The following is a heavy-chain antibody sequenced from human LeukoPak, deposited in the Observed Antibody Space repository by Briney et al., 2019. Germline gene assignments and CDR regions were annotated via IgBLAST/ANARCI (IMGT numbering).Heavy chain of an antibody. D-gene: IGHD4-17*01. V-gene: IGHV4-59*08. CDR3: ARNKDYGDFFDC. Sequence: SETLSLTCTVSGGSISSYYWSWIRQPPGKGLEWIGYIYYSGSTNYNPSLKSRVTISVDTSKNQFSLKLSSVTAADTAVYYCARNKDYGDFFDCWGQGTLVTVSS. CDR1: GGSISSYY. CDR2: IYYSGST. J-gene: IGHJ4*02.